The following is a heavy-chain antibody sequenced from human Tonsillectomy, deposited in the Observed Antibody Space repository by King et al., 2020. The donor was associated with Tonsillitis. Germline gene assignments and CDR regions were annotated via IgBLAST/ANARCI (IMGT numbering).Heavy chain of an antibody. D-gene: IGHD1-14*01. V-gene: IGHV2-5*02. CDR3: ARRHSGCFAPSPIRDAFDI. CDR1: GFSLTTSGVG. Sequence: TLKESGPTLVKPTQTLTLTCTFSGFSLTTSGVGVGWIRQPPGKALEWLALIYWDDDKRYRPSLKTRLTITKDTSKDQVVLTMTNVDPVDTATSFCARRHSGCFAPSPIRDAFDIWGQGTMVTVSS. CDR2: IYWDDDK. J-gene: IGHJ3*02.